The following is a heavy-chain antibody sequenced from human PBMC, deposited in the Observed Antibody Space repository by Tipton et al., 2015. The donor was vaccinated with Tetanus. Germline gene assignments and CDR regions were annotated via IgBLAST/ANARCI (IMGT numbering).Heavy chain of an antibody. V-gene: IGHV3-33*01. J-gene: IGHJ4*02. CDR3: AREADCSGGSCFSGDFDT. Sequence: SLRLSCAASGFIFSSYGIHWVRQAPGKGLEWVAVSWYDGTDKYYADSVKGRFTISRDNSKNTLYLQMNSLRAEDTAAYYCAREADCSGGSCFSGDFDTWGQGTQVTGSS. CDR2: SWYDGTDK. CDR1: GFIFSSYG. D-gene: IGHD2-15*01.